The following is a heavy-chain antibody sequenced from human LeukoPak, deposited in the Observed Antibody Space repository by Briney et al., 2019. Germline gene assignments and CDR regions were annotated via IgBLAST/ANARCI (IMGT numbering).Heavy chain of an antibody. D-gene: IGHD1-14*01. J-gene: IGHJ4*02. CDR3: ARVAEPGLFDY. Sequence: ASVKVSCKASGGTFISYTRSWVRQAPGQGVEWMGGIIPILGIANYAQKFQGRVTLTADKSTSTAYMELSSLRSEDTAVYYCARVAEPGLFDYWGQGTLVTVSS. CDR1: GGTFISYT. V-gene: IGHV1-69*02. CDR2: IIPILGIA.